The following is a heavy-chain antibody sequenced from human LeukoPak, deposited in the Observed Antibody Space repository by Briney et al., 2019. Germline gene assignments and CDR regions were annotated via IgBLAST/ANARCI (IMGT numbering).Heavy chain of an antibody. D-gene: IGHD3-16*01. J-gene: IGHJ4*02. CDR1: GFVFSIYT. Sequence: PGGSLRLSCSASGFVFSIYTMYWVRRTPGKGPEYVSTISGSGNGFSIYYADSVKGRFTISRDDSKSILYLQMNGLRSEDTAVYYCVKDFGRVRGTPDSWGQGTLVTVSS. V-gene: IGHV3-64D*06. CDR3: VKDFGRVRGTPDS. CDR2: ISGSGNGFSI.